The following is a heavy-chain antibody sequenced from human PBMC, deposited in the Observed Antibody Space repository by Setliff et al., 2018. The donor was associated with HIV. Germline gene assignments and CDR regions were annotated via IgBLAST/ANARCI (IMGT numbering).Heavy chain of an antibody. Sequence: ASVKVSCQASGYTFHNYGISWVRQAPGQGLEWRGWINTHSGYTNYAQNVQGRVTVTMDTSTSTAYMELRTLKSDNTAVYYCARGKTWLRFLDYWGQGTLVTVSS. CDR1: GYTFHNYG. J-gene: IGHJ4*02. CDR2: INTHSGYT. D-gene: IGHD5-12*01. V-gene: IGHV1-18*01. CDR3: ARGKTWLRFLDY.